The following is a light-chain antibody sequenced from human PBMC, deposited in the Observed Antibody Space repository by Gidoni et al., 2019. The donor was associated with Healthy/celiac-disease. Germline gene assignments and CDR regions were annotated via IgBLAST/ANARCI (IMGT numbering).Light chain of an antibody. J-gene: IGKJ2*01. CDR1: QGISSY. CDR3: QQYYSYPYT. CDR2: AAS. V-gene: IGKV1-8*01. Sequence: AIRMTQSPSSLSASTGDRVTITCRASQGISSYLAWYQQKPGKATKLLIYAASTLQSGVPSRFSGSGSGTDFTLTISCLQSEDFATYYCQQYYSYPYTCGQGTKLEIK.